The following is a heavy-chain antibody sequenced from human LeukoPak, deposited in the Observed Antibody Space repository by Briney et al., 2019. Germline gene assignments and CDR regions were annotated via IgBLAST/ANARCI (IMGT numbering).Heavy chain of an antibody. Sequence: PGGSLRLSCAASGFTFSSYSMNWVRQAPGKGLEWVSYISSSSTIYYADSVKGRFTISRDNAKNSLYLQMNSLRDEDTAVYYCARDPRGNSLSSDFDYWGQGTLVTVSS. D-gene: IGHD4-23*01. CDR3: ARDPRGNSLSSDFDY. J-gene: IGHJ4*02. V-gene: IGHV3-48*02. CDR1: GFTFSSYS. CDR2: ISSSSTI.